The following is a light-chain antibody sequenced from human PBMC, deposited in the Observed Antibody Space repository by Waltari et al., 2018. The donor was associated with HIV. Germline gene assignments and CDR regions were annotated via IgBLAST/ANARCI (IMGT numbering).Light chain of an antibody. CDR1: QSFSTY. J-gene: IGKJ5*01. V-gene: IGKV3-11*01. Sequence: ENVLTQSPATLSLSPGERATLSCRASQSFSTYLAWYQQKPGQAPRLLIYDVSKRAIGIPDMFSGSESGTDFTLTISSLEAEDFAVYYCQQRSDWQITFGQVTRLEIK. CDR2: DVS. CDR3: QQRSDWQIT.